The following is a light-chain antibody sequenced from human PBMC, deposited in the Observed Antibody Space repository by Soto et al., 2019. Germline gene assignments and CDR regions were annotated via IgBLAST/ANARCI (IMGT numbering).Light chain of an antibody. CDR3: ATWDDSLNGWV. J-gene: IGLJ3*02. V-gene: IGLV1-44*01. Sequence: QSVLTQPPSASGTPGQRITISCSGTSANIRSNPINWYHQLPGTAPKLLIYSTNQRPSGVPDRFSGSKSGTSASLAISGLESEDEADYYCATWDDSLNGWVFGGGTKLTVL. CDR1: SANIRSNP. CDR2: STN.